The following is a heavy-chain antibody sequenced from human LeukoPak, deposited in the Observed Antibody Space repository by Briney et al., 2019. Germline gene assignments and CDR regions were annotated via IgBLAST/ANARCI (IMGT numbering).Heavy chain of an antibody. Sequence: SGTLSLTCGVSGGSITTTNWWSWVRQPPGQGLEWIGEVSLSGLTNYNPSLSSRVIMTLDTSKNHLSLHLTSVTAADTAVYYCSRENGAFSPFGYWGQGYLVTVLS. CDR1: GGSITTTNW. D-gene: IGHD2-8*01. CDR3: SRENGAFSPFGY. V-gene: IGHV4-4*02. J-gene: IGHJ4*02. CDR2: VSLSGLT.